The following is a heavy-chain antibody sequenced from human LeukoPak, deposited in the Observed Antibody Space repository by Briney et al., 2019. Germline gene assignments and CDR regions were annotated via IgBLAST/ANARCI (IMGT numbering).Heavy chain of an antibody. J-gene: IGHJ5*02. D-gene: IGHD2-2*01. CDR2: IYYSGST. CDR1: GGSISSYY. Sequence: SETLSLTCTVSGGSISSYYWSWIRQPPGKGLEWIGYIYYSGSTNYNPSLKSRVTISVDTSKNQFSLKLSSVTAADTAVYYCAREVSTSCLGPWGQGTLVTVSS. CDR3: AREVSTSCLGP. V-gene: IGHV4-59*12.